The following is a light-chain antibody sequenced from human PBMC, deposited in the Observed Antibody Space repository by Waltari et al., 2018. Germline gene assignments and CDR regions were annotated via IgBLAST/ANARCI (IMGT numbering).Light chain of an antibody. CDR2: RNN. Sequence: QSVVTQPPSASGPPGQRVTISCSGRRSNIGHNYVSWDQQLPGTAPKLFIHRNNQRPSGVPDRFSGSKSGNSASLAISDLRSEDEADYYCAVWDDALSGAVFGGGTKLTVL. J-gene: IGLJ3*02. V-gene: IGLV1-47*01. CDR1: RSNIGHNY. CDR3: AVWDDALSGAV.